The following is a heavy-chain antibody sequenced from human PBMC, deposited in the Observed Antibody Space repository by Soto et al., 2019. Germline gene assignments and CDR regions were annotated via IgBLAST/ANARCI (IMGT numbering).Heavy chain of an antibody. V-gene: IGHV3-23*01. Sequence: EVQLLESGGGLVQPGGSLRLSCAASGFTFNNYAMSWVRQAPGKGLEWVSAISGSGGSTHYADSVKGRFTISRDNSKNTLCLQMNSLRAEDTAVYYCAKLASGHYCANGVCLHYYCDYWGQGAQVTVSS. D-gene: IGHD2-8*01. J-gene: IGHJ4*02. CDR2: ISGSGGST. CDR3: AKLASGHYCANGVCLHYYCDY. CDR1: GFTFNNYA.